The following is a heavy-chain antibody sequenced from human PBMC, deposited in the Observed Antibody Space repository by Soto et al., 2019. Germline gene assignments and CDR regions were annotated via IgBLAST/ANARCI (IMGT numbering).Heavy chain of an antibody. V-gene: IGHV3-53*01. CDR1: GFLVNSAY. J-gene: IGHJ4*02. CDR3: ARSRYSFAWGY. D-gene: IGHD5-18*01. CDR2: INSDGST. Sequence: EVQLVESGGGLIPPGGSLRLSCAASGFLVNSAYMTWVRQAPGKGLEWLSMINSDGSTLYAESVKGRLTISSDNCKNRLDLQINRLRAEDTAMYYWARSRYSFAWGYWGQGTLVIVTS.